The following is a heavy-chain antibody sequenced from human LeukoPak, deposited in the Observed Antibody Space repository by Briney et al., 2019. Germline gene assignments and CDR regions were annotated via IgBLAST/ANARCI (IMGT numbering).Heavy chain of an antibody. CDR1: GFTFSSYS. CDR3: ARSVGATFYFDY. CDR2: ISSSSSYI. Sequence: PGGSLRLSRAASGFTFSSYSMNWVRQAPGKGLEWVSSISSSSSYIYYADSVKGRFTISRDNAKNSLYLQMNSLRAEDTAVYYCARSVGATFYFDYWGQGTLVTVSS. D-gene: IGHD1-26*01. J-gene: IGHJ4*02. V-gene: IGHV3-21*01.